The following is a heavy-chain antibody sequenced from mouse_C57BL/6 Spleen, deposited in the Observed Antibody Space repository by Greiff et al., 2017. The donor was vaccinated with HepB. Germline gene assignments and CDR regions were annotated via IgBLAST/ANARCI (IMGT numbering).Heavy chain of an antibody. CDR1: GYTFTSYW. CDR3: ARKVIYYGYDDGYAMDY. V-gene: IGHV1-7*01. CDR2: INPSSGYT. D-gene: IGHD2-2*01. Sequence: QVQLKESGAELAKPGASVKLSCKASGYTFTSYWMHWVKQRPGPGLEWIGYINPSSGYTKYNQKFKDKATLTADKSSSTAYMQLSSLTYEDSAVYYCARKVIYYGYDDGYAMDYWGQGTSVTVSS. J-gene: IGHJ4*01.